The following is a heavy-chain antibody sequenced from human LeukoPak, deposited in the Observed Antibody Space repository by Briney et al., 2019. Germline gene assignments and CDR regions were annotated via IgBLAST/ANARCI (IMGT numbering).Heavy chain of an antibody. CDR2: ISSSGSTI. CDR1: GFTFSSYE. D-gene: IGHD6-19*01. V-gene: IGHV3-48*03. Sequence: GGSLRLSCAASGFTFSSYEMNWVRQAPGKGLEWVSYISSSGSTIYYADSVKGRFTISRDNAKNTLYLQMNSLRAEDTAVYYCARGYSSGWLGEIGYWGQGTLVTVSS. J-gene: IGHJ4*02. CDR3: ARGYSSGWLGEIGY.